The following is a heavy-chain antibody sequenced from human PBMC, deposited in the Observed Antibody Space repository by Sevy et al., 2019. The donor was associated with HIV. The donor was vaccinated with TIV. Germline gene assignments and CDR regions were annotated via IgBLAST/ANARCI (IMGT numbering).Heavy chain of an antibody. D-gene: IGHD3-3*01. J-gene: IGHJ6*03. CDR3: ARVYGGPYDCWSGYMDV. CDR2: ISYDGSNK. V-gene: IGHV3-30-3*01. CDR1: GFTFSSYA. Sequence: GGSLRLSCAASGFTFSSYAMHWVRQAPGKGLEWVAVISYDGSNKYYADSVKGRFTISRDNSKNTLYLQMNSLRAEDTAVYYCARVYGGPYDCWSGYMDVWGKGTTVTVSS.